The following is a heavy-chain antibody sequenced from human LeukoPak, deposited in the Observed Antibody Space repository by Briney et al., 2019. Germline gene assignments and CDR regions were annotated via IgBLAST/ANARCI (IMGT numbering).Heavy chain of an antibody. D-gene: IGHD3-3*01. V-gene: IGHV6-1*01. CDR2: TYYRSKWYN. CDR1: GDSVSSNSAA. J-gene: IGHJ4*02. Sequence: SQTLLLTCAISGDSVSSNSAAWNWIRQSPWRGVEWLGRTYYRSKWYNDYAVSVKSRITINPDTSKNQFSLQLNSVTPEDTAVYYCARDAFFAAGGLDYWGQGTLVTVSS. CDR3: ARDAFFAAGGLDY.